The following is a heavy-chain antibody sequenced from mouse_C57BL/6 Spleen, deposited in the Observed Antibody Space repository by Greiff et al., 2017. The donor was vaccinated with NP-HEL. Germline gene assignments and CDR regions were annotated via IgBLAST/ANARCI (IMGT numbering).Heavy chain of an antibody. V-gene: IGHV1-54*01. J-gene: IGHJ3*01. D-gene: IGHD4-1*01. CDR2: INPGSGGT. CDR1: GYAFTNYL. Sequence: VQLQQSGAELVRPGTSVKVSCKASGYAFTNYLIEWVKQRPGQGLEWIGVINPGSGGTNYHEKFKGKATLTADKSSSTAYMQRSSLTSADSAVYFCARKVYWDGSWFAYWGQGTLVTVSA. CDR3: ARKVYWDGSWFAY.